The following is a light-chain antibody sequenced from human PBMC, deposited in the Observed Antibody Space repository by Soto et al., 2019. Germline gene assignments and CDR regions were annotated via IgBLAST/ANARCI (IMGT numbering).Light chain of an antibody. CDR3: ATWDGSLPGEV. V-gene: IGLV3-21*02. CDR1: NIGSES. Sequence: SYELTQPPSVSVAPGQTARITCGGNNIGSESVHWYQQKPGQAPVLVVFDDSDRPSGIPERFSGSKSGTSGTLDITGLQTGDEADYYCATWDGSLPGEVFGGGTKLTVL. CDR2: DDS. J-gene: IGLJ2*01.